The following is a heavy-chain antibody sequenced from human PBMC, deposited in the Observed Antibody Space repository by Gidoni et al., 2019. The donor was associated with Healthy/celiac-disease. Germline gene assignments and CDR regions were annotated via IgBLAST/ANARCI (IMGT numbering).Heavy chain of an antibody. D-gene: IGHD6-6*01. Sequence: QLQLQESGPGLVTPSETLSLTCTVSGGSISSSSYYWGWIRQPPGKGLEWIGSIYYSGSTYYNPSLKSRVTISVDTSKNQFSLKLSSVTAADTAVYYCARHIVVAARYFDYWGQGTLVTVSS. J-gene: IGHJ4*02. CDR3: ARHIVVAARYFDY. CDR2: IYYSGST. CDR1: GGSISSSSYY. V-gene: IGHV4-39*01.